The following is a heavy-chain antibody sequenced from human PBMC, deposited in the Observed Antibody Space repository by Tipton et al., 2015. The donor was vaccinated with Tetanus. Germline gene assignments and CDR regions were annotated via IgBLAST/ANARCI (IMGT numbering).Heavy chain of an antibody. V-gene: IGHV4-39*07. Sequence: TLSLTCTVSGGSISSNVYYWAWIRQPPGKGPQWIGNIFYSGSINYNPSLKSRLTISVDTSKNQFSLKLSSVTAADTAVYYCARIRQVGKPGPFFDYWGQGPLVTVSS. D-gene: IGHD7-27*01. CDR1: GGSISSNVYY. CDR2: IFYSGSI. CDR3: ARIRQVGKPGPFFDY. J-gene: IGHJ4*02.